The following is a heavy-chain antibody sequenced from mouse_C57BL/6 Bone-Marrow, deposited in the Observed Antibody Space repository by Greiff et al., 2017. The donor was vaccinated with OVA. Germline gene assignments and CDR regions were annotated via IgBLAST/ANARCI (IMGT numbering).Heavy chain of an antibody. D-gene: IGHD2-4*01. J-gene: IGHJ4*01. CDR3: AREIYYDYPYAMDY. CDR1: GYSITSGYY. V-gene: IGHV3-6*01. CDR2: ISYDGSN. Sequence: VQLQQSGPGLVKPSQSLSLTCSVTGYSITSGYYWNWIRQFPGNKLEWMGYISYDGSNNYNPSLKNRISITRDTSKNQFFLKLNSVTTEDTATYYCAREIYYDYPYAMDYWGQGTSVTVSS.